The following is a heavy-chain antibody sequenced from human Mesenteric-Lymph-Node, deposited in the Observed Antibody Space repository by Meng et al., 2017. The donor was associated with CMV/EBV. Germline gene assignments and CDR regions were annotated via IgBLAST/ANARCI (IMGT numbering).Heavy chain of an antibody. D-gene: IGHD3-3*01. J-gene: IGHJ4*02. CDR1: GYTFTDYY. CDR2: INPNSGGT. Sequence: ASVKVSCKASGYTFTDYYMHWVRQAPGQGLEWMGWINPNSGGTNYAQKFQGRVTMTRDTSISTAYMELSRLRSDDTAMYYCARAEFWSGYYVVPFDYWGQGTLVTVSS. V-gene: IGHV1-2*02. CDR3: ARAEFWSGYYVVPFDY.